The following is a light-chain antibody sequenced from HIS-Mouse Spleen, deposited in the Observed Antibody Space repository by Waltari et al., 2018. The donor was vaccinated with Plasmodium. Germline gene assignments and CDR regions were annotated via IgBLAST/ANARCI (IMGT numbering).Light chain of an antibody. CDR2: DAS. V-gene: IGKV3-15*01. CDR3: QQYNNWSFT. Sequence: EIVMTQSPSTLSVSPGDRATLTCRASQSVSSNLAWYQQKPGQAPRLLIYDASTRATGIPARFSGSGSGTEFTLTISSLQSEDFAVYYCQQYNNWSFTFGPGTKVDIK. J-gene: IGKJ3*01. CDR1: QSVSSN.